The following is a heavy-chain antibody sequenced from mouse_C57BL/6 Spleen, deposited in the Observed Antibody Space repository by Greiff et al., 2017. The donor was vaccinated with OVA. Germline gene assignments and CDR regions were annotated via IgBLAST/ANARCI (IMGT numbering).Heavy chain of an antibody. J-gene: IGHJ3*01. CDR2: IRLKSDNYAT. CDR3: TGAYYNPFFAY. Sequence: EVKVEESGGGLVQPGGSMKLSCVASGFTFSNYWMNWVRQSPEKGLEWVAQIRLKSDNYATHYAESVKGRFTISRDDSKSSVYLQMNNLRAEDTGIYYCTGAYYNPFFAYWGQGTLVTVSA. CDR1: GFTFSNYW. D-gene: IGHD2-12*01. V-gene: IGHV6-3*01.